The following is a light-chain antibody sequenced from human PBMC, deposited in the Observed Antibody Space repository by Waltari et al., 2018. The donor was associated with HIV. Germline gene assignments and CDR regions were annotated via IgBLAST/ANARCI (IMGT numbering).Light chain of an antibody. CDR3: SSYAGSNNYVL. Sequence: QSALTQPPSASGSPGQSVTLSCPGTTSDVGGYNYVSWYQHHPDKAPKLMIYEVTQRPSGFPDRFSGSKSGNTASLTVSGLQAEDEADYYCSSYAGSNNYVLFGGGTKLTVL. CDR2: EVT. J-gene: IGLJ2*01. V-gene: IGLV2-8*01. CDR1: TSDVGGYNY.